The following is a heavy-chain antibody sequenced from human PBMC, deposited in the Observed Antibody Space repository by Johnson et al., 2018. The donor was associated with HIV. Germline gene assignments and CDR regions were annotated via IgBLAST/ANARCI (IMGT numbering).Heavy chain of an antibody. CDR1: AFTFDDYG. CDR2: INWNGGST. J-gene: IGHJ3*02. V-gene: IGHV3-20*04. Sequence: VQLVESGGGLVQPGGSLTLSCEASAFTFDDYGMSWVRQGPGKGPEWVSGINWNGGSTGYADSVKGRFTISRDNAKNSLYLQMNSLRAEDTALYYCATGENLKWELRFVDAFDIWGQGTMVTVSS. CDR3: ATGENLKWELRFVDAFDI. D-gene: IGHD1-26*01.